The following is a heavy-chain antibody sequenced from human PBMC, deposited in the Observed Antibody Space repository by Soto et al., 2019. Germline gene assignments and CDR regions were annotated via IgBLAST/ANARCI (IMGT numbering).Heavy chain of an antibody. J-gene: IGHJ2*01. CDR3: AGRDYGDYYYWYFDL. D-gene: IGHD4-17*01. Sequence: QVQLVQSGAEVKKPGASVKVSCKASGYTFTSYDINWVRQATGQGLEWMGWMNPNSGNTGYAQKFQGRVTMTRNTSISTAYMELSSLRSEDTAVYYCAGRDYGDYYYWYFDLWAVAPWSLSPQ. CDR2: MNPNSGNT. CDR1: GYTFTSYD. V-gene: IGHV1-8*01.